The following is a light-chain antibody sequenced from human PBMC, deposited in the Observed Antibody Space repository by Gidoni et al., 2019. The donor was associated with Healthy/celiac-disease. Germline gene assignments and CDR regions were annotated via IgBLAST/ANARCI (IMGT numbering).Light chain of an antibody. CDR3: QQYGSSPVS. J-gene: IGKJ2*03. V-gene: IGKV3-20*01. Sequence: EIVFTQSPGTLSLSPGERATLSCRASQSVSSSYLAWYQQKPGQAPRLLIYGAASRATGIPDRFSGSGSGTDFTLTISRLEPEDFAVYYCQQYGSSPVSFGQGTKLEIK. CDR1: QSVSSSY. CDR2: GAA.